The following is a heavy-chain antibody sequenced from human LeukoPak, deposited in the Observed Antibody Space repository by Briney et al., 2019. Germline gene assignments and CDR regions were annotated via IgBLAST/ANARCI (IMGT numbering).Heavy chain of an antibody. J-gene: IGHJ4*02. D-gene: IGHD3-3*02. CDR2: ISYGGSNK. CDR3: ARGRGHFWSGYYTPDY. Sequence: GGSLRLSCAASGFTFSSYAMHWVRQAPGKGLEWVAVISYGGSNKYYADSVKGRFTISRDNSKNTLYLQMNSLRAEDTAVYYCARGRGHFWSGYYTPDYWGQGTLVTVSS. CDR1: GFTFSSYA. V-gene: IGHV3-30-3*01.